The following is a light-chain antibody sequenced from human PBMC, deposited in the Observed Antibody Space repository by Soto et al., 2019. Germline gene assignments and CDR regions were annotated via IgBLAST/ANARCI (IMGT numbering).Light chain of an antibody. J-gene: IGKJ4*01. CDR3: QQYGNSLT. Sequence: EVVLTQSPGTLSLSPGERATLSCRASQPVNSNYLAWYQQKPGQAPRLVISGTSNRATGIPDRFSGTWAGTAFTLIIRRLEPEDFAVYYCQQYGNSLTFGGGTQV. V-gene: IGKV3-20*01. CDR2: GTS. CDR1: QPVNSNY.